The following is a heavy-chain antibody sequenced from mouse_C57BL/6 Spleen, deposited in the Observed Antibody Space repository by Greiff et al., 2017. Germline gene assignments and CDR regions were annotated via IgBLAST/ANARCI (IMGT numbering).Heavy chain of an antibody. D-gene: IGHD3-2*02. CDR1: GYTFTSYW. Sequence: QVQLQQPGAELVKPGASVKMSCKASGYTFTSYWITWVKQRPGQGLEWIGNIYPSDSETHYNQKFKDKGTLTVDKSSSTAYMQLSSLTSEASAVYYCARTLRLRDDYAMDYWGQGTSVTVSS. V-gene: IGHV1-61*01. CDR2: IYPSDSET. CDR3: ARTLRLRDDYAMDY. J-gene: IGHJ4*01.